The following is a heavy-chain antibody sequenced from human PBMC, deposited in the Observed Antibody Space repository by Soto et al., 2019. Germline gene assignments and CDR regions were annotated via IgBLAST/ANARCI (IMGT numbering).Heavy chain of an antibody. D-gene: IGHD3-10*01. J-gene: IGHJ5*02. CDR3: ARSGYGSGSYPVLS. V-gene: IGHV4-39*07. CDR2: IYYSGST. Sequence: SETLSLTCTVSGGSISSSSYYWGWIRQPPGKGLEWIGSIYYSGSTYYNPSLKSRITISVDGSKNQFSLKLSSVTAADTAVYYCARSGYGSGSYPVLSWGQGTLVTVSS. CDR1: GGSISSSSYY.